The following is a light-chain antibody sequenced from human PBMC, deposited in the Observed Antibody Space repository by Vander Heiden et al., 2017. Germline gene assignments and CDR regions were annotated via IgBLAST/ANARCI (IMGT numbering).Light chain of an antibody. CDR1: SSNIGSNY. CDR2: RNN. V-gene: IGLV1-47*01. CDR3: AAWDDSLSGFYV. J-gene: IGLJ1*01. Sequence: QSVLTQPPSASGPPGQRATISCSGSSSNIGSNYVYWYQQLPGTAPKLLIYRNNQRHSGVPDRFSGSKSGTSASLAISGLRSEDEADYYCAAWDDSLSGFYVFGTGTKVTVL.